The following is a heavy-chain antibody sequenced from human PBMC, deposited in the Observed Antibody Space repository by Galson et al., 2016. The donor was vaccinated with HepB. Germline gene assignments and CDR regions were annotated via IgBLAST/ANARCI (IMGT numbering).Heavy chain of an antibody. J-gene: IGHJ4*02. CDR1: GESFSGYY. D-gene: IGHD6-6*01. V-gene: IGHV4-34*01. Sequence: LSLTCAVFGESFSGYYWSWVRQPPGTGLEWIGEINHSGDTTYNPSLRTRVTISIDKSEDQFSLKLSSVTAADTAVYYCARGEIASRLDYWGPGSLVTVSS. CDR3: ARGEIASRLDY. CDR2: INHSGDT.